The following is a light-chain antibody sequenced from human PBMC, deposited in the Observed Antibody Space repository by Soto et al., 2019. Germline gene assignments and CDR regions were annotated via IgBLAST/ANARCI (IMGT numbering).Light chain of an antibody. CDR3: SSYTSSSTLV. Sequence: QSALTQPASVSGSIGQSITISCTGTSSDVGGYNFVSWFQQHPGKAPKLMIYDVSDRPSGVSNRFSGSKSGNTASLTISGLQAEDAAAYYCSSYTSSSTLVFGTGTKLTVL. V-gene: IGLV2-14*01. J-gene: IGLJ1*01. CDR1: SSDVGGYNF. CDR2: DVS.